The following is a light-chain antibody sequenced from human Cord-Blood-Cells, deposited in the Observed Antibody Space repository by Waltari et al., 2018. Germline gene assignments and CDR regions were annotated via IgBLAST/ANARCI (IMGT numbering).Light chain of an antibody. CDR1: QSVSSY. CDR2: DAS. CDR3: QQRSNWPPMYT. V-gene: IGKV3-11*01. J-gene: IGKJ2*01. Sequence: VLTQSPPTLCLSPGERATLSGRASQSVSSYLAWYQQKPGQAPRLLIYDASNRATGIPARFSGSGSGTDFTLTISSLEPEDFAVYYCQQRSNWPPMYTFGQGTKLEIK.